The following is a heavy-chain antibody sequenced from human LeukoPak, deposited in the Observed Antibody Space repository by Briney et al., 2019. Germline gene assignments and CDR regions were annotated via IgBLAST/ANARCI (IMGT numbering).Heavy chain of an antibody. V-gene: IGHV3-30-3*01. CDR2: VSYDGTNK. D-gene: IGHD2-21*02. J-gene: IGHJ6*02. CDR3: ARDRRVVTARWGYGMDV. CDR1: GFTFSSYA. Sequence: GRSLRLSCAASGFTFSSYAMHWVRQAPGKGLEWVAVVSYDGTNKYYADSVKGRFTISRDNSKNALYLQMNSLRAEDTAVYYCARDRRVVTARWGYGMDVWGQGTTVTVSS.